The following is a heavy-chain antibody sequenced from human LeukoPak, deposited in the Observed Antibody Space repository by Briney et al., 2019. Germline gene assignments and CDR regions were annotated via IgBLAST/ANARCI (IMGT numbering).Heavy chain of an antibody. CDR3: ARDRAWLQSPYYFDY. J-gene: IGHJ4*02. D-gene: IGHD5-24*01. V-gene: IGHV6-1*01. CDR2: TYYRSKWYN. Sequence: SQTLSLTCAISGDIVSSNSAAWHWIRQSPSRGLEWLERTYYRSKWYNDYAVSVKSRITINPDTSKNQFSLQLNSVTPEDTAVYYCARDRAWLQSPYYFDYWGQGTLVTVAS. CDR1: GDIVSSNSAA.